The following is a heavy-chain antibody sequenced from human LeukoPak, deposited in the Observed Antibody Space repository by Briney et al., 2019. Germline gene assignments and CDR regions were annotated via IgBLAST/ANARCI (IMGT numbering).Heavy chain of an antibody. CDR1: GHPYTIHG. J-gene: IGHJ6*02. CDR3: ASNLGYRSGWRHYYYGMDG. Sequence: ASVKVSCRASGHPYTIHGISGVRQAPGQGLEWMGWISAYNENTNFAQKLQGRVTMTTDTSTSTPYMELRSLRSAGRDLTSRASNLGYRSGWRHYYYGMDGWGQGTTVTVSS. CDR2: ISAYNENT. D-gene: IGHD6-19*01. V-gene: IGHV1-18*01.